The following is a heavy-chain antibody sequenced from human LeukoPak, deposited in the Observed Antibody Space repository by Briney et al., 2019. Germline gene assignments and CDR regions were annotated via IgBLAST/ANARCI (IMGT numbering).Heavy chain of an antibody. CDR1: GYTFTAYY. D-gene: IGHD2-2*01. CDR3: ARDAGDIVVVPAAQLL. CDR2: INPNTGDT. V-gene: IGHV1-2*04. Sequence: ASVKVSCKASGYTFTAYYMHWVRQAPGQGLEWLGWINPNTGDTNYAQKFQGWVTMTRDTSINTAYMELSSLRSDDTAVYYCARDAGDIVVVPAAQLLWGQGTLVTVSS. J-gene: IGHJ4*02.